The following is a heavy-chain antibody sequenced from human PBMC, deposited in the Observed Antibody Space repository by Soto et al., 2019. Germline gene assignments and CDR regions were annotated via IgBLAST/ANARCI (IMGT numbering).Heavy chain of an antibody. V-gene: IGHV4-61*01. J-gene: IGHJ6*02. CDR1: VGSVRSGNHF. CDR3: ARGGEPLGYYGLDV. CDR2: MYYTGVT. Sequence: SETLSLTCSVSVGSVRSGNHFWNWILQPPGRGLEWLGYMYYTGVTNYNPSLKSRVSMSVDTSKDQFSLNLTSLTAADTAVYYCARGGEPLGYYGLDVWGQGTTVTVSS.